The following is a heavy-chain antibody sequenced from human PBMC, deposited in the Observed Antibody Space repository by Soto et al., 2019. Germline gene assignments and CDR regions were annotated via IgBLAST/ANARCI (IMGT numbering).Heavy chain of an antibody. D-gene: IGHD3-10*01. J-gene: IGHJ4*02. Sequence: SETLSLTCAVSGVSISSVNWWTWVRQSPQRGLEYIGEIFHDGTANYYPSFERRVAISVDTSKNQFSLKLTSVTAADTAIYFCARLVYDTRLNYMYFDFWGQGTLVTVS. CDR2: IFHDGTA. CDR1: GVSISSVNW. V-gene: IGHV4-4*02. CDR3: ARLVYDTRLNYMYFDF.